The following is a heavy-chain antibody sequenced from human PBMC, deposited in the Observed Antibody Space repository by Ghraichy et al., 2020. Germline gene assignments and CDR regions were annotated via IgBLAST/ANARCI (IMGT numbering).Heavy chain of an antibody. CDR3: ATVVVPAAHAVYDAFDI. CDR1: GFTVSSNY. V-gene: IGHV3-53*01. Sequence: GGSLRLSCAASGFTVSSNYMSWVRQAPGKGLEWVSVIYSGGSTDYADSVKGRFTISRDNSKNTLYLQMNSLRAEDTAVYYCATVVVPAAHAVYDAFDIWGQGTMVTVSS. D-gene: IGHD2-2*01. CDR2: IYSGGST. J-gene: IGHJ3*02.